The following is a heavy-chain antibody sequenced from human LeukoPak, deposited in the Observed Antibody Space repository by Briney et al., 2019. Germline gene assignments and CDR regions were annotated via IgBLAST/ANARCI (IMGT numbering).Heavy chain of an antibody. V-gene: IGHV3-33*01. J-gene: IGHJ5*02. CDR1: GFTFSSYG. CDR2: IWYDGSNK. CDR3: ARDGLLWFGDLNWFDP. Sequence: PGRSLRLSCAASGFTFSSYGMHWVRQAPGKGLEWVAVIWYDGSNKYYADSVKGRFTISRDNSKNTLYLQMNSLRAEDTAVYYCARDGLLWFGDLNWFDPWGQGTLVTVSS. D-gene: IGHD3-10*01.